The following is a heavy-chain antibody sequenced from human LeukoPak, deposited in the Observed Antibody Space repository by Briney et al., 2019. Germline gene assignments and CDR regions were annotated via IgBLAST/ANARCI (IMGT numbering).Heavy chain of an antibody. Sequence: ASVKVSCKASGYTFTGYYIHWVRQAPGQGLEWMGWINPHSGGTNYAQKFQGGVTMTRDTSITTAYMELSSLRSDDTAVYYCAREGDSGYDSVDYWGQGTLVTVSS. D-gene: IGHD5-12*01. CDR1: GYTFTGYY. V-gene: IGHV1-2*02. CDR3: AREGDSGYDSVDY. J-gene: IGHJ4*02. CDR2: INPHSGGT.